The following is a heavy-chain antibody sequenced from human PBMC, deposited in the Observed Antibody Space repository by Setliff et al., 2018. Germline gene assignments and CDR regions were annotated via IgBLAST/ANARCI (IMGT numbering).Heavy chain of an antibody. CDR2: IKQDGSEK. J-gene: IGHJ6*02. V-gene: IGHV3-7*01. CDR1: GFTFSSLW. CDR3: ARDGVMYGMDV. Sequence: GGSLRLSCAASGFTFSSLWMSWVRQAPGKGLEWVANIKQDGSEKYYVDSVKGQFTISRDNAKNSLYLQMNSLRAEDTAIYYCARDGVMYGMDVWGQGTTVTVSS. D-gene: IGHD2-8*01.